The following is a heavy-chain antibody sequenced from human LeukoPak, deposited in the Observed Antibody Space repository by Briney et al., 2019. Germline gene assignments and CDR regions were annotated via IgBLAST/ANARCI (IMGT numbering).Heavy chain of an antibody. V-gene: IGHV3-7*03. D-gene: IGHD5-24*01. CDR2: INHNGNVN. Sequence: AGGSLRLSCAASGFTFSSYAMSWVRQAPGKGLEWVASINHNGNVNYYVDSVKGRFTISRDNAQNSLYLQMSGLRAEDTAMYYCVRDADFYKGDYWGQGTLVTVSS. CDR3: VRDADFYKGDY. J-gene: IGHJ4*02. CDR1: GFTFSSYA.